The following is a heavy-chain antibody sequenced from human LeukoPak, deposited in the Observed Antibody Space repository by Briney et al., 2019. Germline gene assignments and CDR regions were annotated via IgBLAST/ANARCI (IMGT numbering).Heavy chain of an antibody. V-gene: IGHV1-2*02. Sequence: ASVKVSCKASGYTFTGYYMHWVRQAPGQGLEWMGWINPNSGGTNYAQKFQGRVTMTRDTSISTAYMELSRPRSDDTAVYYCASEGYCSSTSCYADYWGQGTLVTVSS. CDR2: INPNSGGT. CDR3: ASEGYCSSTSCYADY. D-gene: IGHD2-2*01. CDR1: GYTFTGYY. J-gene: IGHJ4*02.